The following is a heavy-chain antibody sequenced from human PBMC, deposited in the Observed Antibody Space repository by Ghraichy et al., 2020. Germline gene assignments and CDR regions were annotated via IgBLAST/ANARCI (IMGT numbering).Heavy chain of an antibody. CDR1: GGSISSSSYY. CDR3: ARHKAYCSGGSCYSRKVNWFDP. J-gene: IGHJ5*02. Sequence: SETLSLTCTVSGGSISSSSYYWGWIRQPPGKGLEWIGSIYYSGSTYYNPSLKSRVTISVDTSKNQFSLKLSSVTAADTAVYYCARHKAYCSGGSCYSRKVNWFDPWGQGTLVTVSS. CDR2: IYYSGST. D-gene: IGHD2-15*01. V-gene: IGHV4-39*07.